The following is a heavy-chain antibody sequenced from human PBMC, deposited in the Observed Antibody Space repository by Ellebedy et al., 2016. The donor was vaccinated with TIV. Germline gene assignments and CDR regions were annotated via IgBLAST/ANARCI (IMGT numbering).Heavy chain of an antibody. CDR3: AKDRPGKKSGYYYYRH. Sequence: GGSLRLXCAASGFTFSSYAMSWVRQAPGKGLEWVSAISGSGGSTYYADSVKGRFTISRDNSKNTLYLQMNSLRAEDTAVYYCAKDRPGKKSGYYYYRHWGQGTLVTVSS. CDR1: GFTFSSYA. D-gene: IGHD3-22*01. J-gene: IGHJ4*02. CDR2: ISGSGGST. V-gene: IGHV3-23*01.